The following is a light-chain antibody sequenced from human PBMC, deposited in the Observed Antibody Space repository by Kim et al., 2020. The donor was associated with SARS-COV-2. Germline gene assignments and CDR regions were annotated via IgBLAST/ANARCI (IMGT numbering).Light chain of an antibody. J-gene: IGKJ3*01. V-gene: IGKV2-30*01. CDR3: MQGTRWPFT. CDR1: QSLVYSDGTIY. Sequence: ASISFRVSQSLVYSDGTIYLNWFAQRPGEFPRRLVYKVSNRASWVPDRFSGSGSGTGFTLQINRVEAEDVGVYYCMQGTRWPFTFGPGTKVYIK. CDR2: KVS.